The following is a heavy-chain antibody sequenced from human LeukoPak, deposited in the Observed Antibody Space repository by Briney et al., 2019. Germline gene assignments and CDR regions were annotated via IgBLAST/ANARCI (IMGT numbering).Heavy chain of an antibody. J-gene: IGHJ3*02. CDR3: ARDKYGGNSNAFDI. D-gene: IGHD4-23*01. Sequence: HPGGSLRLSCAASGLTVSSNYMSWVRQAPGKGPVWVSRVGTDGSSTYYADYVKGRFTISRDNAKNTLYLQMNSLGVEDTAVYYCARDKYGGNSNAFDIWGQGTLVTVSS. V-gene: IGHV3-74*01. CDR1: GLTVSSNY. CDR2: VGTDGSST.